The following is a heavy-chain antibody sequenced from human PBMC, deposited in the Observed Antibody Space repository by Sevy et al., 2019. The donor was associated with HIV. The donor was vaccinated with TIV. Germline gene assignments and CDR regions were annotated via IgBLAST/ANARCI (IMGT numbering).Heavy chain of an antibody. J-gene: IGHJ4*02. V-gene: IGHV1-3*01. D-gene: IGHD3-16*01. CDR1: GYTFNTFT. Sequence: ASVKVSCKASGYTFNTFTIHWLRQAPGQSLVWMGWLNPGNGNTKSAQHFRGRVTITRDTSARTAYLELTGLTSEDTAVYFCARDPYARRGLDYWGQGTLVTVSS. CDR3: ARDPYARRGLDY. CDR2: LNPGNGNT.